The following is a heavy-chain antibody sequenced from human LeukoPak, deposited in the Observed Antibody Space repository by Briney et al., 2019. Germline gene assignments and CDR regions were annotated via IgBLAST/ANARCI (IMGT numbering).Heavy chain of an antibody. CDR3: ARGGRYMSASWYRSVYYYMDV. D-gene: IGHD6-13*01. CDR2: ISSSSSYI. Sequence: DPGGSLRLSCAASGFTFSSYSMNWVRQAPGKGLEWVSSISSSSSYIYYADSAKGRFTISRDNAKNSLYLQMNSLRAEDTAVYFCARGGRYMSASWYRSVYYYMDVWGKGTTVTVSS. V-gene: IGHV3-21*01. CDR1: GFTFSSYS. J-gene: IGHJ6*03.